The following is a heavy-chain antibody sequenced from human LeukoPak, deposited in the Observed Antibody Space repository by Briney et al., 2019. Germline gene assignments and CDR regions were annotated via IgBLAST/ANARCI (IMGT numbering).Heavy chain of an antibody. CDR1: GFTFNSYA. V-gene: IGHV3-23*01. J-gene: IGHJ4*02. D-gene: IGHD3-3*01. CDR2: ISSSGNNT. CDR3: AKRSGGPSPFDY. Sequence: GGTLRLSCAASGFTFNSYAMNWVRQAPGKGLEWVSTISSSGNNTYYTDSVKGRFTISRDNSKNTLFLQMNSLRAEDTAVYYCAKRSGGPSPFDYWGQGTLVTVSS.